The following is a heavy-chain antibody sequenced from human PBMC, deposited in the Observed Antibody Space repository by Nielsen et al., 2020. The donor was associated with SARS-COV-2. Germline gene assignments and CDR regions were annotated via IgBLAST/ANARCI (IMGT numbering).Heavy chain of an antibody. D-gene: IGHD3-10*01. CDR2: ISYDGSNK. CDR1: GFTFSSYG. J-gene: IGHJ5*02. Sequence: GESLKISCAASGFTFSSYGMHWVRQAPGKGLEWVAVISYDGSNKYYADSVKGRFTISRDNSKNTLYLQMNSLRAEDTAVYYCAKDRGYLWFEPWGQGTLATVSS. CDR3: AKDRGYLWFEP. V-gene: IGHV3-30*18.